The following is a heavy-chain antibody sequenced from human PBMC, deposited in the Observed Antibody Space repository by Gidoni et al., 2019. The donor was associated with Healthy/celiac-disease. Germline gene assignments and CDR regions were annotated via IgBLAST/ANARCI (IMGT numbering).Heavy chain of an antibody. CDR1: GFTFSSYG. V-gene: IGHV3-30*18. Sequence: QVQLVESGGGVVQPGRSLRLSCAASGFTFSSYGLHWVRQTPGKGLEWVAVISYDGSNKYYADSVKGRFTISRDNSKNTLYLQMNSLRAEDTAVYYCAKDLGYDSSGSDGYFDYWGQGTLVTVSS. CDR3: AKDLGYDSSGSDGYFDY. CDR2: ISYDGSNK. D-gene: IGHD3-22*01. J-gene: IGHJ4*02.